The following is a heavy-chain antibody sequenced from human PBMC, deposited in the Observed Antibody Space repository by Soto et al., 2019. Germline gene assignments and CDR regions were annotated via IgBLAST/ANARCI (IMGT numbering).Heavy chain of an antibody. CDR3: ARARFYCTNGVCYTGWFDP. V-gene: IGHV1-3*01. CDR1: GYTFTSYA. Sequence: GASVKVSCKASGYTFTSYAMHWVRQAPGQRLEWMGWINAGNGNTKYSQKFQGRVTITRDTSAGTAYMELSSLRSEDTAVYYCARARFYCTNGVCYTGWFDPWGQGTLVTVSS. CDR2: INAGNGNT. D-gene: IGHD2-8*01. J-gene: IGHJ5*02.